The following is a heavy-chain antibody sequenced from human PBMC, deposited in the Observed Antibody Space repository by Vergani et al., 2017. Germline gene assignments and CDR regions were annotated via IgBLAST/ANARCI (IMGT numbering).Heavy chain of an antibody. J-gene: IGHJ4*02. CDR2: INHSGST. Sequence: QVQLQQWGAGLLKPSETLSLTCAVYGGSFSGYYWSWIRQPPGKGLEWIGEINHSGSTNYNPSLKSRVTISVDTSKNQFSLKLSSVTAADTAVYYCARRQGWSGYYSIKYYFDYWGQGTLVTVSS. CDR1: GGSFSGYY. V-gene: IGHV4-34*01. CDR3: ARRQGWSGYYSIKYYFDY. D-gene: IGHD3-3*01.